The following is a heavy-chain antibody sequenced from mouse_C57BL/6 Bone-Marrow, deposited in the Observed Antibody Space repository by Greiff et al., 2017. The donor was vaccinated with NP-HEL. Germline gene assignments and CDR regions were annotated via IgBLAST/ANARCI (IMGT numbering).Heavy chain of an antibody. V-gene: IGHV1-74*01. Sequence: QVQLQQPGAELVKPGASVKVSCKASGYTFTSYWMHWVKQRPGQGLEWIGRLHPSDSDTNYNQKFKGKATLTVDKSSSTAYMQLSSLTSEDSAVYYCAIGQLGSLFAYGGQGTLVTVAA. CDR2: LHPSDSDT. D-gene: IGHD6-1*01. CDR3: AIGQLGSLFAY. J-gene: IGHJ3*01. CDR1: GYTFTSYW.